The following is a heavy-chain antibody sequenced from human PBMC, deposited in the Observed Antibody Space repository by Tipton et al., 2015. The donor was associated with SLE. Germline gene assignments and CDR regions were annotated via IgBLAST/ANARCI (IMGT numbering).Heavy chain of an antibody. J-gene: IGHJ4*03. V-gene: IGHV3-74*01. Sequence: SLRLSCAVSAFTFSSYWMHWVRQAPGKGLVWVSRINEDGSITSYGDSVKGRFTISRDNAKNTLYLQMNSLRAEDTALYYCARGIDPTSSRISDYWGQGTVVTVSS. CDR1: AFTFSSYW. CDR2: INEDGSIT. D-gene: IGHD2-2*01. CDR3: ARGIDPTSSRISDY.